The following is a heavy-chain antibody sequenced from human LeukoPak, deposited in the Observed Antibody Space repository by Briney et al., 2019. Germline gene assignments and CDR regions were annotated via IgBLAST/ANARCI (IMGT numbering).Heavy chain of an antibody. CDR1: GYTLTELS. Sequence: ASVKVSCKVSGYTLTELSMHWVRQAPGKGLEWMGGFDPEDGETIYAQKFQGRVTMTEDTSTDTAYMELSSLRSEDTAVYYCATDRPAPYYDSSGYPNFDYWGQGTLVTVSS. J-gene: IGHJ4*02. CDR2: FDPEDGET. V-gene: IGHV1-24*01. CDR3: ATDRPAPYYDSSGYPNFDY. D-gene: IGHD3-22*01.